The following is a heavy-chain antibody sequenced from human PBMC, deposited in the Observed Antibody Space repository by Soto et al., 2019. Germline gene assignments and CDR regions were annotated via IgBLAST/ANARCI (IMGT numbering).Heavy chain of an antibody. CDR2: ISYSGTT. Sequence: QVQLQESGPGLVKPSQTLSLTCTVSGGSISSGDYYWSWVRQPPGKGLEWIAYISYSGTTYYNPCLKSRVDMTGDASENELSIRAEYVTAADTAVYYCAREAGELVYSSSSAEFDIWGQGKMVTLSS. V-gene: IGHV4-30-4*01. CDR3: AREAGELVYSSSSAEFDI. D-gene: IGHD6-6*01. CDR1: GGSISSGDYY. J-gene: IGHJ3*02.